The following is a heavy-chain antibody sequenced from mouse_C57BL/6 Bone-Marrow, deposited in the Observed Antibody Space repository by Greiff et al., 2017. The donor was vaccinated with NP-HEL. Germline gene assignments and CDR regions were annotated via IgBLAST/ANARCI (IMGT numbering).Heavy chain of an antibody. CDR1: GYSFTGYY. CDR3: ARSPDGFYAMDY. J-gene: IGHJ4*01. CDR2: INPSTGGT. D-gene: IGHD2-3*01. Sequence: VQLKQSGPELVKPGASVKISCKASGYSFTGYYMNWVKQSPEKSLEWIGEINPSTGGTTYTQKFKAKATLTVDKSSSTAYMQLKSLTSEDSAVYYCARSPDGFYAMDYWGQGTSVTVSS. V-gene: IGHV1-42*01.